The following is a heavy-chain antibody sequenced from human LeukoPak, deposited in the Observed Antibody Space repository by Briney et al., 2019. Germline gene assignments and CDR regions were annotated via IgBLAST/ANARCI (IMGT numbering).Heavy chain of an antibody. J-gene: IGHJ4*02. D-gene: IGHD2-15*01. CDR1: GFTFSSYA. V-gene: IGHV3-23*05. CDR3: AKSPVSSCRGSFCYPFDY. CDR2: ISTSSRT. Sequence: GGSLRLSCVASGFTFSSYAMSWVRQAPGKGLEWVSLISTSSRTHYADSMKGRFTISRDNSRNTLYLQMNTLRAEDTAVYFCAKSPVSSCRGSFCYPFDYWGQGNLVTVSS.